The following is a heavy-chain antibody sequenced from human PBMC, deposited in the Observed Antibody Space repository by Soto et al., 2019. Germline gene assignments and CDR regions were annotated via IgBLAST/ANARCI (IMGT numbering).Heavy chain of an antibody. CDR3: AGGKGGAPGA. Sequence: QVQLQESGPGLVKPSGTLSLTCAVSGGSISSSNWWSWVRQPPGKGPEWIGEIYYSGSTTNYNPSLKSRVTIPVAGSKNEFPRNLSSVTAADTAVYYCAGGKGGAPGAWGQGTLFTVSS. CDR1: GGSISSSNW. CDR2: IYYSGSTT. V-gene: IGHV4-4*02. D-gene: IGHD7-27*01. J-gene: IGHJ5*02.